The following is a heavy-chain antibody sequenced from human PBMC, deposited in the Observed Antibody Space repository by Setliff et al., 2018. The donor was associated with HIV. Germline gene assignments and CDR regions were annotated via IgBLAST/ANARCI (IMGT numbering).Heavy chain of an antibody. D-gene: IGHD3-22*01. CDR2: FDPDDGET. V-gene: IGHV1-24*01. CDR1: GYTLTEFS. J-gene: IGHJ1*01. Sequence: ASVNVSCQVSGYTLTEFSIYWVRQAPGKGLEWMGGFDPDDGETVYAQKLQGRVTMTEDTSTDTAYMELTCLRSAYTAMYYCATIRAYYYDSSGQEYFQYWGHGTLVTVSS. CDR3: ATIRAYYYDSSGQEYFQY.